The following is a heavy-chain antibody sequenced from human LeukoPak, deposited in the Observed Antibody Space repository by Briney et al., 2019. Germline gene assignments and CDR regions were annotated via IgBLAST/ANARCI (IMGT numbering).Heavy chain of an antibody. D-gene: IGHD5-12*01. CDR2: FDTEDDET. V-gene: IGHV1-24*01. J-gene: IGHJ4*02. CDR3: ATAVRGYSGYDYFDY. CDR1: RYTLTELS. Sequence: ASVKVSCKVSRYTLTELSIHWVRQAPGKGREWMGGFDTEDDETIYAQKFQGRVNMTEDTSTDTAYMELSSLRSQDTAVYYCATAVRGYSGYDYFDYWGQGTLVTVSS.